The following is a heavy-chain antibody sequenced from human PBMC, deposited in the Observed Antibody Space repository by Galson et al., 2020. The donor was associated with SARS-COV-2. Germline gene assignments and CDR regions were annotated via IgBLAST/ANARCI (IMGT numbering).Heavy chain of an antibody. J-gene: IGHJ6*03. V-gene: IGHV3-30*04. CDR3: ARSVGSSSSENYYYYYVDV. Sequence: GGSLRLSCAASGFTFSSYAMHWVRKAPGKGQEWVAVISYDGSNKYYADSVNGRFTISRDNSKNTLYLQMNSLRAEDTAVYYCARSVGSSSSENYYYYYVDVVGKGTTVTVSS. CDR1: GFTFSSYA. CDR2: ISYDGSNK. D-gene: IGHD6-13*01.